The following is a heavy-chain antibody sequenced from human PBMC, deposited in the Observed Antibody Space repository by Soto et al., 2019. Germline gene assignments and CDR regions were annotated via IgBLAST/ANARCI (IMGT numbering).Heavy chain of an antibody. J-gene: IGHJ6*02. CDR1: GFTFSNAW. CDR2: IKSKTDGGTT. D-gene: IGHD3-3*01. CDR3: TTCITIFGVVRNYYGMDV. V-gene: IGHV3-15*07. Sequence: GGSLRLSCAASGFTFSNAWMNWVRQAPGKGLEWVGRIKSKTDGGTTDYAAPVKGRFTISRDDSKNTLYLQMNSLKTEDTAVYYCTTCITIFGVVRNYYGMDVWGQGTTVTVS.